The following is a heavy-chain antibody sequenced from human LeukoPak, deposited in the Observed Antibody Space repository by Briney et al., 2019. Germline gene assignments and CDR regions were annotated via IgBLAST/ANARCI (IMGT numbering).Heavy chain of an antibody. Sequence: SQTLSLTCAISGDSVSSNSAAWNWIRQSPSRGLEWLGRTYYRSKWYNDYAVSVKSRITINPDTSKNQFSLKLSSVTAADTAVYYCARHCSGGSCLPRGKNLPNDYWGQGTLVTVSS. CDR1: GDSVSSNSAA. D-gene: IGHD2-15*01. CDR3: ARHCSGGSCLPRGKNLPNDY. CDR2: TYYRSKWYN. J-gene: IGHJ4*02. V-gene: IGHV6-1*01.